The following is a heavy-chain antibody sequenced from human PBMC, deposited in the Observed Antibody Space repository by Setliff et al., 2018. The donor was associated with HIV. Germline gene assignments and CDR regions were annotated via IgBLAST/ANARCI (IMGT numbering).Heavy chain of an antibody. D-gene: IGHD6-19*01. CDR1: GIIFSNNW. Sequence: PGGSLRLSCTASGIIFSNNWMHWVRQVPGKGLVWVSTINPDGSETSYADSVKGRFTISRDNSKNTLYLQMNSLRDEDTAVYYCARDLGGIVVAAFDYWGQGTLVTVSS. CDR2: INPDGSET. V-gene: IGHV3-74*01. CDR3: ARDLGGIVVAAFDY. J-gene: IGHJ4*02.